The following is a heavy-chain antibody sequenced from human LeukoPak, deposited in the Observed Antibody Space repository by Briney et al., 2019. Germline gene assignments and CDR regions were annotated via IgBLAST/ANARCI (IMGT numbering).Heavy chain of an antibody. CDR2: ISAYNDNT. V-gene: IGHV1-18*01. D-gene: IGHD4-17*01. CDR3: ARDYGDYDRFDC. Sequence: GASVKVPCKASGYTFTSYGISWVRQAPGQGLEWMGWISAYNDNTNYAQKFQGRVTMTTDTSTSTAYMELRSLRSDDTAVYYCARDYGDYDRFDCWGQGTLVTVSS. J-gene: IGHJ4*02. CDR1: GYTFTSYG.